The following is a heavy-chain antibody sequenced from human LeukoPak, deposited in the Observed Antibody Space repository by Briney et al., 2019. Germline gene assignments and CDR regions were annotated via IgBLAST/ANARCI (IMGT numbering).Heavy chain of an antibody. D-gene: IGHD6-19*01. Sequence: GGSLRLSCAASGFTFSTYDMSWVRQAPGKGREWVSGISGSGGGTYYADSVGGRFTISRDNSKNTLYLQMNSLRAEDTAVYYCAKDLIWLAYYFVYWGQGTLVTVSS. V-gene: IGHV3-23*01. CDR3: AKDLIWLAYYFVY. J-gene: IGHJ4*02. CDR2: ISGSGGGT. CDR1: GFTFSTYD.